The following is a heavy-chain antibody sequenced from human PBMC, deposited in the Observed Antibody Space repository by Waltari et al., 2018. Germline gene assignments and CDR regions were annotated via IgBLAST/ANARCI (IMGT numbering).Heavy chain of an antibody. V-gene: IGHV3-23*01. D-gene: IGHD3-16*01. J-gene: IGHJ4*01. CDR2: IPASADNT. CDR3: VSFQPNYDFRRDY. Sequence: EGELLGAGGALVEPGGSVRRSCTVAGTEGSRSAMTWGRQAPGKEPEWVATIPASADNTHYADSLKARFTSSRAHSKSTRYLQVNRLGAEHTALYYCVSFQPNYDFRRDYWGHGTLVTVSS. CDR1: GTEGSRSA.